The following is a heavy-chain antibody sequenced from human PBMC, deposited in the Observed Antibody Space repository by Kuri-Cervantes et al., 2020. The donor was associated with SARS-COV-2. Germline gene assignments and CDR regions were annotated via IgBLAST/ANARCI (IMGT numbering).Heavy chain of an antibody. CDR3: AKIAGYNSGWYDD. Sequence: LSLTCGASGSTFSHYAMSWFRQAPGKGLEWVSTITISGLSTHYADSVKGRFTISRDNSKNTVYLQMNSLRADDTAVYYCAKIAGYNSGWYDDWGQGTLVTVSS. CDR2: ITISGLST. J-gene: IGHJ5*02. CDR1: GSTFSHYA. D-gene: IGHD6-19*01. V-gene: IGHV3-23*01.